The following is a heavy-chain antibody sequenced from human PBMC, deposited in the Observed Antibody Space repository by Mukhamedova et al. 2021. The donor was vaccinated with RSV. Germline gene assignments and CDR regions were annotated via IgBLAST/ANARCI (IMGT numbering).Heavy chain of an antibody. CDR2: INPNSGGT. V-gene: IGHV1-2*02. J-gene: IGHJ4*02. Sequence: EWMGCINPNSGGTNYAQKFQGRVTMTRDTSISTAYMELSRLRSDDTAVYYCAREKESSFDYWGQGTLVTVSS. CDR3: AREKESSFDY.